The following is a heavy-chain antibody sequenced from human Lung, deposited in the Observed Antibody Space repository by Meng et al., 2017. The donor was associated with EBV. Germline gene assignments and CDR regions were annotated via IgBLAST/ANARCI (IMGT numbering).Heavy chain of an antibody. CDR1: GGSFSTYY. V-gene: IGHV4-34*09. CDR3: ARGVSDTAMVPYYFDY. CDR2: INNGGST. J-gene: IGHJ4*02. Sequence: QGPLQESGPGRAKPSQTLSLPCTVYGGSFSTYYGSWLRQSQGQGLAWIGEINNGGSTNYNPSLKSRVTISVDKSKHQFSMKLSSVTAADTAVYYCARGVSDTAMVPYYFDYWGQGTLVTVSS. D-gene: IGHD5-18*01.